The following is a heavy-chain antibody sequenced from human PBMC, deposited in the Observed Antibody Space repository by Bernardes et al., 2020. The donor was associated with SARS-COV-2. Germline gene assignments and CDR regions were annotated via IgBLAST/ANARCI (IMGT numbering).Heavy chain of an antibody. D-gene: IGHD3-3*01. V-gene: IGHV3-74*01. J-gene: IGHJ6*02. CDR3: AKDRDGITIFGVVINPYGMDV. CDR2: MDMDGSTK. Sequence: GGSLRLSCAASGFAFSSHWMHWVRQDAGKGLVWLSRMDMDGSTKDYAASVKGRFTISRDNSKNTLYLQMNSLRAEDTAVYYCAKDRDGITIFGVVINPYGMDVWGQGTTVTVSS. CDR1: GFAFSSHW.